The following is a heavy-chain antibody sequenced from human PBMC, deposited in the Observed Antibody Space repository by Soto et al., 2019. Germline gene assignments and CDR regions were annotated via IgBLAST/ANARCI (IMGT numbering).Heavy chain of an antibody. Sequence: EVQLVESGGGSVHPGGSLRLACAAPGFRFSDYSMNWVRQAPGKGLEWVSYITSSGDSIYYSDSVKGRFTVSRDNAKNSLFLQMNGLRDEDTAVYYCARLPKGSMVTSWGQGTLVTVSS. J-gene: IGHJ4*02. CDR3: ARLPKGSMVTS. CDR1: GFRFSDYS. D-gene: IGHD2-21*02. V-gene: IGHV3-48*02. CDR2: ITSSGDSI.